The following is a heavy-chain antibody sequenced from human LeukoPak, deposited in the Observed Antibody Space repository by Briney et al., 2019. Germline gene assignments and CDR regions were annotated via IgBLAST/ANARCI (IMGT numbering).Heavy chain of an antibody. V-gene: IGHV4-39*01. Sequence: PSETLSLTRTVSGGSITSSSYYWGWIRQPPVKGLQWIGSFYYSGSTYYNPSLKSRVTIYVDTSKNQFSLKLSSVTAADTAVYYCARGRRDGYNLEYFDKWGQGTLVTVSS. CDR1: GGSITSSSYY. D-gene: IGHD5-24*01. CDR2: FYYSGST. CDR3: ARGRRDGYNLEYFDK. J-gene: IGHJ4*02.